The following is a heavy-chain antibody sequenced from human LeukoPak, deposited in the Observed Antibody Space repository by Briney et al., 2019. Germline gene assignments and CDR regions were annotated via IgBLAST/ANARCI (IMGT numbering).Heavy chain of an antibody. CDR2: IYYSGST. Sequence: SQTLSLTCTVSGGSISSGGYYWSWIRQHPGKGLEWIGYIYYSGSTYYNPSLKSRVTIPVDTSKNQFSLKLSSVTAADTAVYYCATTCYYDSSGYYYAGAFDIWGQGTMVTVSS. D-gene: IGHD3-22*01. V-gene: IGHV4-31*03. CDR1: GGSISSGGYY. J-gene: IGHJ3*02. CDR3: ATTCYYDSSGYYYAGAFDI.